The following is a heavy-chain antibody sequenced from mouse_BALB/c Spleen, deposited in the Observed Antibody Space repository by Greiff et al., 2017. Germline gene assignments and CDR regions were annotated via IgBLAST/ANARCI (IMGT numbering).Heavy chain of an antibody. Sequence: EVKVVESGGGLVQPGGSLRLSCATSGFTFTDYYMSWVRQPPGKALEWLGFIRNKANGYTTEYSASVKGRFTISRDNSQSILYLQMNTLRAEDSATYYCARDGTTVLDYWGQGTSVTVSS. CDR3: ARDGTTVLDY. V-gene: IGHV7-3*02. D-gene: IGHD1-1*01. CDR1: GFTFTDYY. J-gene: IGHJ4*01. CDR2: IRNKANGYTT.